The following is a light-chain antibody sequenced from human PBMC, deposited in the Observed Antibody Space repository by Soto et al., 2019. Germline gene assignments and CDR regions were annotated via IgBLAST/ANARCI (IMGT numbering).Light chain of an antibody. CDR3: QQYNSPWT. CDR2: KAS. Sequence: DIQMTQSPSTLSASVGDRVTMTCRASQSISSWLAWYQQKPGKAPKLLIYKASSLESGVPSRFSGSGSGTEFTLTISSLQHDDFGTYYCQQYNSPWTFGPGTKVEIK. J-gene: IGKJ1*01. V-gene: IGKV1-5*03. CDR1: QSISSW.